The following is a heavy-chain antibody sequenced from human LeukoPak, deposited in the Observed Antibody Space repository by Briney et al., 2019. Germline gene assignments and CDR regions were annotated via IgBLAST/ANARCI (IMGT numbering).Heavy chain of an antibody. CDR2: INHSGST. J-gene: IGHJ4*02. V-gene: IGHV4-34*01. D-gene: IGHD3-22*01. CDR3: ARGRGITMIVVVDY. Sequence: SETLSLTCAVYGGSFSGYYWSWIRQPPGKGLEWIGEINHSGSTNYNPSLKSRVTISVDPSKNQSSLKLSSVTAADTAVYYCARGRGITMIVVVDYWGQGTLVTVSS. CDR1: GGSFSGYY.